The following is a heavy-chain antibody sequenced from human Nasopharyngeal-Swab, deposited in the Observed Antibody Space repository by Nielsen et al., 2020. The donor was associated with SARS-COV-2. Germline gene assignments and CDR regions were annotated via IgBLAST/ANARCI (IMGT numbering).Heavy chain of an antibody. CDR3: ARDGLDYDFWSAYFMDV. V-gene: IGHV3-21*01. Sequence: GGSLRLSCAASGFTFNNYNFNWVRQAPGKGLEWVSSISSSGSYIYYADSVKGRFTISRDNAKNSLYLQMNSLRAEDTAAYYCARDGLDYDFWSAYFMDVWGQGTTVTVSS. D-gene: IGHD3-3*01. CDR1: GFTFNNYN. CDR2: ISSSGSYI. J-gene: IGHJ6*02.